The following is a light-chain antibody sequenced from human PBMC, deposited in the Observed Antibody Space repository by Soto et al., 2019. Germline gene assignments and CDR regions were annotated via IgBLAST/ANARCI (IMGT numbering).Light chain of an antibody. Sequence: QSALTQPASVSGSPGQSITISCTGTSSDVGGYNYVSWYQQHPGKAPKLMIYDVSNRPSGVSNRFSGSKSGNTASLTISGLQDEDEADYHCSSYTSSSTLLYVFGTGTKLTVL. V-gene: IGLV2-14*01. CDR3: SSYTSSSTLLYV. CDR2: DVS. CDR1: SSDVGGYNY. J-gene: IGLJ1*01.